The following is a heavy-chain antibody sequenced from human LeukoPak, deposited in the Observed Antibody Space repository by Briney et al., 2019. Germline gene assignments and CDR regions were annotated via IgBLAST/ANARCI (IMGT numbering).Heavy chain of an antibody. CDR3: ASTPITYYYDSSGYLPLDV. V-gene: IGHV4-4*09. J-gene: IGHJ6*04. CDR1: GGSISSYY. D-gene: IGHD3-22*01. Sequence: SETLSLTCTVSGGSISSYYWSWIRQPPGKGLEWIGYIYTSGSTNYNPSLKSRVTISVDTSKNQSSLKLSSVTAADTAVYYCASTPITYYYDSSGYLPLDVWGKGTTVTVSS. CDR2: IYTSGST.